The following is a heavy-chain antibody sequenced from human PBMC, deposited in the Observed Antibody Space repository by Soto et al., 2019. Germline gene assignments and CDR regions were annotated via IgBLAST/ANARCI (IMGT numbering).Heavy chain of an antibody. Sequence: QLQLQESGPGLVKPSETLSLTCTVSGGSIRSSSYYWGWIRQPPGKGLGWIGSIYYSGSTYYNPSLKSRVAISVDTSNNRFALELSSVTAADTAVYYCASGMTTVTTGYFQHWGQGTLVTVSS. CDR1: GGSIRSSSYY. CDR2: IYYSGST. J-gene: IGHJ1*01. D-gene: IGHD4-17*01. CDR3: ASGMTTVTTGYFQH. V-gene: IGHV4-39*01.